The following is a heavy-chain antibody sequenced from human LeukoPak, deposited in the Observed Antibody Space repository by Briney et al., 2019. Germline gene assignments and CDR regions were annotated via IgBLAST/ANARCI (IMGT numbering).Heavy chain of an antibody. Sequence: GGSLRLSCAASGFTLSSYWMSWVRQAPGKGLEWVANIKQDGSEKYYVDSVKGRFTISRDNAKNSLYLQMNSLRAEDTAVYYCARDFSSSWYYFDYWGQGTLVTVSS. V-gene: IGHV3-7*01. CDR3: ARDFSSSWYYFDY. CDR2: IKQDGSEK. CDR1: GFTLSSYW. D-gene: IGHD6-13*01. J-gene: IGHJ4*02.